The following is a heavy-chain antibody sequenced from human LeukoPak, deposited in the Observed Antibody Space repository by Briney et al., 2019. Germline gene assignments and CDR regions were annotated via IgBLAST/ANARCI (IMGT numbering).Heavy chain of an antibody. J-gene: IGHJ2*01. CDR1: GASISSGRYY. V-gene: IGHV4-61*02. Sequence: SRTLSLTCTVSGASISSGRYYWSWIRQPAGKGLQWIGRIYSSGSTNYNPSLKSRVTISLDTSKNQFSLKLSSVTAADTAVYYCARQYSDILTGYHRGELYWYFDLWGRGTLVTVSS. CDR2: IYSSGST. D-gene: IGHD3-9*01. CDR3: ARQYSDILTGYHRGELYWYFDL.